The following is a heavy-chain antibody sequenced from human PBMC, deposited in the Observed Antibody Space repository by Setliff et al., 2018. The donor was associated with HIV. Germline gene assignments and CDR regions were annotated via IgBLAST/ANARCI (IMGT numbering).Heavy chain of an antibody. CDR2: ISAYKGNT. V-gene: IGHV1-18*01. Sequence: ASVKVSCKASGYTFINYGISWVRQAPGQGLEWMGWISAYKGNTNYAQKFQGRVTMTTDTSTSTAYMEMRSLRSDDTAVYFCARDVDNAGTHPPDYWGQGTLVTVSS. CDR1: GYTFINYG. D-gene: IGHD1-20*01. J-gene: IGHJ4*02. CDR3: ARDVDNAGTHPPDY.